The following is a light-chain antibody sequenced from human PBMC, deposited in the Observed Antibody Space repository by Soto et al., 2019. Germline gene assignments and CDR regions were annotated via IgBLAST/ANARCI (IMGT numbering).Light chain of an antibody. Sequence: IQMTQSPSSLSASVGDRVTITCRASQGIRNDLAWYQQKPGKVPKLLIYAASTLQSGVPSRFSGSGSGTDFTLTISSLQPEDVATYYCQKYDSAPWTFGQGTKVEIK. CDR2: AAS. CDR1: QGIRND. J-gene: IGKJ1*01. CDR3: QKYDSAPWT. V-gene: IGKV1-27*01.